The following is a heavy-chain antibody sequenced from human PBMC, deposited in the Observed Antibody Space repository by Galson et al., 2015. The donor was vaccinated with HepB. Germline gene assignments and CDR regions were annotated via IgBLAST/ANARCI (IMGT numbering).Heavy chain of an antibody. CDR3: ARGPKAIVVVPAARTVAYHY. D-gene: IGHD2-2*01. J-gene: IGHJ4*02. CDR1: GGSFSGYY. CDR2: INHSGST. V-gene: IGHV4-34*01. Sequence: SETLSLTCAVYGGSFSGYYWSWIRQPPGKGLEWIGEINHSGSTNYNPSLKSRVTISVDTSKNQFSLKLSSVTAADTAVYYCARGPKAIVVVPAARTVAYHYWGQGTLVTVSS.